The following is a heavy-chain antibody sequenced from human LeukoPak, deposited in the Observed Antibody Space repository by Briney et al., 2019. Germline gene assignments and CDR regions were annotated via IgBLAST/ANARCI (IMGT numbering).Heavy chain of an antibody. Sequence: GRSLRLSCEASGYTFYDYAMHSVRQAPGKGLEWVSGISWNSGSIGYADSVKGRFSISRDNGKNSLYLQMDSLTTEDTALYYCAKGHTYGLGESYLDFWGQGTLVSVSS. V-gene: IGHV3-9*01. CDR1: GYTFYDYA. D-gene: IGHD5-18*01. J-gene: IGHJ4*02. CDR3: AKGHTYGLGESYLDF. CDR2: ISWNSGSI.